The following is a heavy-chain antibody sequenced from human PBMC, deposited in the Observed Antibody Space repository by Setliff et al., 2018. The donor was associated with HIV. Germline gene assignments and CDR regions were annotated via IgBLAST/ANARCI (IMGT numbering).Heavy chain of an antibody. D-gene: IGHD3-22*01. Sequence: SETLSLTCAVYGGSFSGYYWSWIRQPPGKGLEWIGYIYYSGSAYYNPSLKSRVTISVDTSKNQFSLMLSSVTAADTAVYYCASRYSSLGHFQHWGQGTLVTVSS. CDR2: IYYSGSA. J-gene: IGHJ1*01. V-gene: IGHV4-34*01. CDR3: ASRYSSLGHFQH. CDR1: GGSFSGYY.